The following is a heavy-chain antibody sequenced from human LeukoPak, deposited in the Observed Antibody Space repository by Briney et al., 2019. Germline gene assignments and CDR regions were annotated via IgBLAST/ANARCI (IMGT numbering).Heavy chain of an antibody. Sequence: SQTLSLACAISGDSVSGSPAVWNWIRQSPSRGLEWLGRAYYRSKWYIDYAVSVNGRITITPDTSKNQFSLQLNSVTPEDTAVYYCARGAVRGNTNFDYWGQGTLVTVSS. CDR2: AYYRSKWYI. V-gene: IGHV6-1*01. CDR1: GDSVSGSPAV. J-gene: IGHJ4*02. D-gene: IGHD3-10*01. CDR3: ARGAVRGNTNFDY.